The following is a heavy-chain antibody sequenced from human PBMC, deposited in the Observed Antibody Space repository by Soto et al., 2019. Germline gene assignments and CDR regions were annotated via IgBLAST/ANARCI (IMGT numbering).Heavy chain of an antibody. CDR2: IYYSGST. D-gene: IGHD2-15*01. CDR3: ARETICSGGSCYLDY. V-gene: IGHV4-39*01. Sequence: QLQLQESGPGLVKPSETLSLTCTVSGGSISSRSYYWGWIRQPPGKGLEWIGSIYYSGSTYYNASLMGRVTISVDTSENQFSLSLSSVTAADTAVYYCARETICSGGSCYLDYWGQGTLVTVSS. J-gene: IGHJ4*02. CDR1: GGSISSRSYY.